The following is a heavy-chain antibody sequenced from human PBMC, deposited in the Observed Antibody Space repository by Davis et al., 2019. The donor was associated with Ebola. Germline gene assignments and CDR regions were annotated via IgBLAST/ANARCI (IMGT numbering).Heavy chain of an antibody. CDR1: GFTFSGSA. V-gene: IGHV3-73*01. CDR3: TQSGAYYGMDV. J-gene: IGHJ6*02. D-gene: IGHD1-26*01. Sequence: PGGSLRLSCAASGFTFSGSAMHWVRQASGKGLEWVGRIRSKANSYATAYAASVKGRFTISRDDSKNTAYLQMNSLKTEDTAVYYCTQSGAYYGMDVWGQGTTVTVSS. CDR2: IRSKANSYAT.